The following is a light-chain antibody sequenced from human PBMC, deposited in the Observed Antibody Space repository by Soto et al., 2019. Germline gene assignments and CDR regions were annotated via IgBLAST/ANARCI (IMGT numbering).Light chain of an antibody. CDR2: GAS. CDR1: QSVSSSF. V-gene: IGKV3-20*01. CDR3: QQYDISPST. J-gene: IGKJ5*01. Sequence: EIVLTQSPGTLSLSPGERATLSCRASQSVSSSFLAWYQQKPGQAPRLLIYGASSRATGIPDRFSGSGSGTDFTLTISRLETEDFAVYFCQQYDISPSTVGQGTRLGIK.